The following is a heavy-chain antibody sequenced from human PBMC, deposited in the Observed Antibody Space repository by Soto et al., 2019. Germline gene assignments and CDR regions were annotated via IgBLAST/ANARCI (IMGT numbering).Heavy chain of an antibody. CDR2: IYNTGGT. D-gene: IGHD6-13*01. J-gene: IGHJ4*02. V-gene: IGHV4-59*01. CDR1: GGSISDYY. Sequence: SETLSLTCTVSGGSISDYYWSWIRQPPGKGPEWIGYIYNTGGTTYNPSLKSRVTMSVDTSKNQFSLKLSSVTAADTAVYYCGRAATGTWYYFDYWGQGTLVTVSS. CDR3: GRAATGTWYYFDY.